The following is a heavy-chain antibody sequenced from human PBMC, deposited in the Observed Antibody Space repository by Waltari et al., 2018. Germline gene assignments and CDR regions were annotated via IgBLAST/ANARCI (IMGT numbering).Heavy chain of an antibody. J-gene: IGHJ4*02. CDR2: IYYSGST. V-gene: IGHV4-59*11. D-gene: IGHD5-12*01. CDR3: ARGLRQFDY. Sequence: QVQLQESGPGLVKPSETLSLTCTVSGGSISSHYWSWIRQPPGKGLEWIGYIYYSGSTNYHPSLKSRVTISVDTSKNQFSLKLSSVTAADTAVYYCARGLRQFDYWGQGTLVTVSS. CDR1: GGSISSHY.